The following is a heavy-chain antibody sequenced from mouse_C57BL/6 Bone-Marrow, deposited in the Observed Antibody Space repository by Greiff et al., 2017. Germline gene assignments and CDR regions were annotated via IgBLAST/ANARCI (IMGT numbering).Heavy chain of an antibody. V-gene: IGHV6-3*01. CDR1: GFTFSNYW. CDR3: TEGGTYWYFDV. Sequence: EVKVEESGGGLVQPGGSMKLSCVASGFTFSNYWMNWVRQSPEKGLEWVAQIRLKSDNYATHYAESVKGRFTISRDDSKSSVYLQMNNLRAEDTGIYYCTEGGTYWYFDVWGTGTTVTVSS. CDR2: IRLKSDNYAT. D-gene: IGHD2-14*01. J-gene: IGHJ1*03.